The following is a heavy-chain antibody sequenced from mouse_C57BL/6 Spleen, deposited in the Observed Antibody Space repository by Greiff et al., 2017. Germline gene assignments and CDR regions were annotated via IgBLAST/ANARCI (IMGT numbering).Heavy chain of an antibody. CDR1: GFTFSSYA. J-gene: IGHJ3*01. D-gene: IGHD1-1*01. CDR2: ISDGGSYT. V-gene: IGHV5-4*01. CDR3: AREDYGSSYEAY. Sequence: EVQRVESGGGLVKPGGSLKLSCAASGFTFSSYAMSWVRQNPEKRLEWVATISDGGSYTYYPDNVKGRFTISRDNAKNNLYLQMSHLKSEDTAMYYCAREDYGSSYEAYWGQGTLVTVSA.